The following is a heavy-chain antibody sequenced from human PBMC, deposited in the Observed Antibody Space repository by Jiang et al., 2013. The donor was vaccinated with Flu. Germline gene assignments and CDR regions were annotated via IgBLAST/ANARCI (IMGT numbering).Heavy chain of an antibody. Sequence: LTLTCTFSGFSLSTSGMCVSWIRQPPGKTLGLVWVSRINSDGSNTNYADSVKGRFTISRDNAKNTLYLQMNSLRAEDTAVYYCARDLSSGYSSGWYRDYWGQGTLVTVSS. V-gene: IGHV3-74*01. CDR3: ARDLSSGYSSGWYRDY. D-gene: IGHD6-19*01. J-gene: IGHJ4*02. CDR2: INSDGSNT. CDR1: GFSLSTSG.